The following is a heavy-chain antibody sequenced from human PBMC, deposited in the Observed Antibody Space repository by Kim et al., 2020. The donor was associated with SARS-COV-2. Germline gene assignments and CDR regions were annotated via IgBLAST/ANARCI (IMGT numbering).Heavy chain of an antibody. V-gene: IGHV3-21*01. J-gene: IGHJ5*02. D-gene: IGHD4-17*01. CDR3: ASVSDYGNWFDP. Sequence: YYADSVKGRFTISRDNAKNSLYLQMNSLRAEDTAVYYCASVSDYGNWFDPWGQGTLVTVSS.